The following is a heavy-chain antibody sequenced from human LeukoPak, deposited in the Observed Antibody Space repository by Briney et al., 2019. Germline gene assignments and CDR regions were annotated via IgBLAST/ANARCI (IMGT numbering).Heavy chain of an antibody. CDR3: ATYYYYDSSAYKAVQT. J-gene: IGHJ4*02. CDR2: IGTAGDT. D-gene: IGHD3-22*01. Sequence: GGSLRLSCAASGFTFSSYDMHWVRQATGKGLEWVSAIGTAGDTYYPGSVKGRFTISRENAKNSLYLQMNSLRAGDTALYYCATYYYYDSSAYKAVQTWGQGTLVTVAS. V-gene: IGHV3-13*04. CDR1: GFTFSSYD.